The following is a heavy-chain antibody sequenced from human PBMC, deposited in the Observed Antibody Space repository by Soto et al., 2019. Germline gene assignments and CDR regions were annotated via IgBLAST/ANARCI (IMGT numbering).Heavy chain of an antibody. D-gene: IGHD2-2*01. CDR3: ATSPLYCSSPRCPFQP. CDR1: GFTFSDHY. CDR2: SRNKANSYTT. Sequence: PGGSLRLSCAASGFTFSDHYMDWVRQAPGKGLEWVGRSRNKANSYTTEYAASVKGRFTISREDSENSLHLQMNSLKTEDTAVYYCATSPLYCSSPRCPFQPWGQGTLGTAPQ. J-gene: IGHJ1*01. V-gene: IGHV3-72*01.